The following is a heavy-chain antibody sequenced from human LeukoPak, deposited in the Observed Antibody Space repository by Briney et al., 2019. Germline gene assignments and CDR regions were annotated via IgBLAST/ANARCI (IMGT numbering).Heavy chain of an antibody. V-gene: IGHV4-34*01. Sequence: SETLSLTCAVYGGSFSGYYWSWIRQPPGKGLEWIGEINHSGSTNYNPSLKSRVTISVDTSKNQFSLKLSSVTAADTAVYYCARYSGYDYDDYWGQGTLVTVSS. CDR2: INHSGST. J-gene: IGHJ4*02. CDR3: ARYSGYDYDDY. D-gene: IGHD5-12*01. CDR1: GGSFSGYY.